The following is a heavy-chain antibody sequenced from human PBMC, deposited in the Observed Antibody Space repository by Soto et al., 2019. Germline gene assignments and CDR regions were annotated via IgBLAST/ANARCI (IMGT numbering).Heavy chain of an antibody. V-gene: IGHV3-30-3*01. J-gene: IGHJ3*02. CDR2: ISYDGSNK. CDR3: ARDVGGITIFGVVITDAFDI. CDR1: GSTFSSYA. D-gene: IGHD3-3*01. Sequence: GGSLRLSCAASGSTFSSYAMHWVRQAPGKGLEWVAVISYDGSNKYYADSVKGRFNISRDNSKNTLNMQMNSLRAEDTAVYYCARDVGGITIFGVVITDAFDIWGQGTMVTVSS.